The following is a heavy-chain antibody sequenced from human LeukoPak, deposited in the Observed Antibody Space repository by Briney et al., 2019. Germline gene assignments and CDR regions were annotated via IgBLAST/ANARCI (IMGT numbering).Heavy chain of an antibody. Sequence: SETLSLTCTVSGGXVSSGSYYWSWIRQPPGKRLEWIGHIYYSGSTNYNPSLKSRVTISVDTSKNQFSLKLSSVTAADTAVYYCARRYYGSGRMDVWGQGTTVTVSS. V-gene: IGHV4-61*01. CDR2: IYYSGST. D-gene: IGHD3-10*01. CDR1: GGXVSSGSYY. CDR3: ARRYYGSGRMDV. J-gene: IGHJ6*02.